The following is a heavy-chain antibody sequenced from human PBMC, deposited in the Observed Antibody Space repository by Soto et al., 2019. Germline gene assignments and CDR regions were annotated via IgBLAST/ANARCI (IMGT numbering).Heavy chain of an antibody. D-gene: IGHD3-10*01. J-gene: IGHJ5*02. CDR3: ARGPPLMVRGAWGSWFDP. Sequence: QVQLVQSGAEVKKPGASVKVSCKASGYTFTSYAMHWVRQAPGQRLEWMGWINAGNGNTKYSQKFQGRVTITRDTSASTAYIELSSLRSEDTAVYYCARGPPLMVRGAWGSWFDPWGQGTLVTVSS. V-gene: IGHV1-3*01. CDR1: GYTFTSYA. CDR2: INAGNGNT.